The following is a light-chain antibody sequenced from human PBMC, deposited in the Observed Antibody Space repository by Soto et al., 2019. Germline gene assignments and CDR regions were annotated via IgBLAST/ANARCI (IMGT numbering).Light chain of an antibody. CDR1: QSISSW. Sequence: DIQMTQSPSTLSASVGDRVTITCRASQSISSWLAWYQRKPGKAPKLLIYDASTLESGVPSRFSGTGSGTEFTFSITSLQPEDFGTYYCQQCYMGWTFGQGTKVDIK. J-gene: IGKJ1*01. CDR3: QQCYMGWT. V-gene: IGKV1-5*01. CDR2: DAS.